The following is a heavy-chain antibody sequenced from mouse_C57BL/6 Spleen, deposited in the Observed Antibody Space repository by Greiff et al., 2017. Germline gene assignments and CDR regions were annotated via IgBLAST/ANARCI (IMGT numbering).Heavy chain of an antibody. J-gene: IGHJ3*01. CDR3: AYYSNYEAWFAY. CDR1: GYAFSSSW. Sequence: QVHVKQSGPELVKPGASVKISCKASGYAFSSSWMNWVKQRPGKGLEWIGRIYPGDGDTNYNGKFKGKATLTADKSSSTAYMQLSSLTSEDSAVYFCAYYSNYEAWFAYWGQGTLVTVSA. V-gene: IGHV1-82*01. CDR2: IYPGDGDT. D-gene: IGHD2-5*01.